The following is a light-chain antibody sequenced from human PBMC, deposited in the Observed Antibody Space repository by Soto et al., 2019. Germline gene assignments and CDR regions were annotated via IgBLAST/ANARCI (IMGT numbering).Light chain of an antibody. CDR3: QQLNSYPPYT. Sequence: IPLTQSPSSLSASVGDRVTITCRASQGISSYLAWYQQKPGKAPKLLIYAASTLQSGVPSRFSGSGSGTDFTRTISSLQPEDVATYYCQQLNSYPPYTGGQGTKLEIK. J-gene: IGKJ2*01. V-gene: IGKV1-9*01. CDR1: QGISSY. CDR2: AAS.